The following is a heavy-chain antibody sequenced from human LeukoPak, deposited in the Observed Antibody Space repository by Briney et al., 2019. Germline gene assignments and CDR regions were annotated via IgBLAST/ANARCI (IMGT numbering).Heavy chain of an antibody. CDR3: ARGGSSSSHPRYYYYYMDV. CDR1: GYTLTELS. CDR2: FDPEDGET. J-gene: IGHJ6*03. D-gene: IGHD6-6*01. Sequence: ASVKVSCKVSGYTLTELSMHWVRQAPGKGLEWMGGFDPEDGETIYAQKFQGRVTMTEDTSTDTAYMELSSLRSEDTAVYYCARGGSSSSHPRYYYYYMDVWGKGTTVTVSS. V-gene: IGHV1-24*01.